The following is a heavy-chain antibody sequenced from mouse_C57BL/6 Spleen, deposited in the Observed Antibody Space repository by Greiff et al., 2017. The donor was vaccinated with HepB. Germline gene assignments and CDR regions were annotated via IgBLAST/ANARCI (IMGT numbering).Heavy chain of an antibody. CDR1: GYTFTDYE. CDR3: TRSGIYYGSSLGY. V-gene: IGHV1-15*01. J-gene: IGHJ2*01. CDR2: IDPETGGT. Sequence: QVQLQQSGAELVRPGASVTLSCKASGYTFTDYEMHWVKQTPVHGLEWIGAIDPETGGTAYNQKFKGKAILTADKSSSTAYMELRSRTSEDSAVYYCTRSGIYYGSSLGYWGQGTTLTVSS. D-gene: IGHD1-1*01.